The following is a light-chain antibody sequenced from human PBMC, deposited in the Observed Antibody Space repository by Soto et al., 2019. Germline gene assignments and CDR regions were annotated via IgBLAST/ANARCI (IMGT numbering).Light chain of an antibody. V-gene: IGKV1-27*01. J-gene: IGKJ3*01. CDR1: QGIAND. Sequence: DIQMTQSPSSLSASVGDRVTITCRASQGIANDLAWYQHKPGKVPKLLIYAASTLEPGVPSRFSGSGFGTDFTLSISSLQPEDFATYYCQKYNGAPFTVGPGTKVDIK. CDR3: QKYNGAPFT. CDR2: AAS.